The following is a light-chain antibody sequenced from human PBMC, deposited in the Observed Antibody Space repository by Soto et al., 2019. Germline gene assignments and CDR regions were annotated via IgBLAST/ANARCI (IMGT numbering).Light chain of an antibody. CDR2: EVI. CDR3: SSYAGSDNLV. J-gene: IGLJ2*01. CDR1: SSDVGDYNY. Sequence: QSVLTQPPSASGSPGQSVTISCTGTSSDVGDYNYVSWYQQHPGKAPKLMIYEVIKRPSGVPDRFSGSKSGNTASLTVSGLQAEDEADYYCSSYAGSDNLVFGGGTKLTVL. V-gene: IGLV2-8*01.